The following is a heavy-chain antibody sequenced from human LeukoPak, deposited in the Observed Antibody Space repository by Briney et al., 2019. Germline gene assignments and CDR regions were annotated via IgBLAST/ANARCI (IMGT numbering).Heavy chain of an antibody. CDR3: ARSGALVGATRHYFDY. D-gene: IGHD1-26*01. Sequence: SETLSLTCIVSGGSISSYYWSWIRQPPGKGLEWIGYIYYSGSTNYNPSLKSRVTISVDTSKNQFSLKLSSVTAADTAVYYCARSGALVGATRHYFDYWGQGTLVTVSS. V-gene: IGHV4-59*08. CDR2: IYYSGST. J-gene: IGHJ4*02. CDR1: GGSISSYY.